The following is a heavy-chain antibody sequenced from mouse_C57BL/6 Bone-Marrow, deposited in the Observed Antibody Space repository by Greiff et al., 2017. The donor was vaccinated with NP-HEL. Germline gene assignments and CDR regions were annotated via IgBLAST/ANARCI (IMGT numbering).Heavy chain of an antibody. CDR1: GFSLTSYA. Sequence: VQLVESGPGLVAPSPSLSITCTVSGFSLTSYAISWVRQPPGKGLEWLGVIWTGGGTNYNSALNSRLSISKDNSKSQVYLKMNSLQTDDTAGYYCARNYYGSSYWYFDVWGTGTTVTVSS. CDR3: ARNYYGSSYWYFDV. V-gene: IGHV2-9-1*01. D-gene: IGHD1-1*01. CDR2: IWTGGGT. J-gene: IGHJ1*03.